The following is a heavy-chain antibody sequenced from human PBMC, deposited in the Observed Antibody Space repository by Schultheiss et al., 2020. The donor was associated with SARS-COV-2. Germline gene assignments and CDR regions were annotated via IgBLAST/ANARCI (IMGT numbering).Heavy chain of an antibody. CDR3: ARGGEWSSSWYAFDI. CDR2: IFYSGST. CDR1: GGSISSYY. Sequence: SQTLSLTCTVSGGSISSYYWSWIRQPPGKGLEWIGYIFYSGSTYYNPSLKSRLTISVDTSKNHVSLKLSSVTAADTAVYYCARGGEWSSSWYAFDIWGQGTMVTVSS. J-gene: IGHJ3*02. V-gene: IGHV4-59*06. D-gene: IGHD6-13*01.